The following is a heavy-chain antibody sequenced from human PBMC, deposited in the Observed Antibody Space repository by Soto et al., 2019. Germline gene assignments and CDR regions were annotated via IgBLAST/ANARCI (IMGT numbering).Heavy chain of an antibody. CDR3: ARANRPITMTYLNWFDP. CDR2: IYYSGNT. Sequence: PSETLSLTCSVSSASLSSSTYYWSWIRQPPGRGPEWIGSIYYSGNTYYKPSLKSRVSISIDTSRNQFSLKLTSVTAADTGVYYCARANRPITMTYLNWFDPWGQGTLVTVSS. J-gene: IGHJ5*02. V-gene: IGHV4-39*01. CDR1: SASLSSSTYY. D-gene: IGHD3-22*01.